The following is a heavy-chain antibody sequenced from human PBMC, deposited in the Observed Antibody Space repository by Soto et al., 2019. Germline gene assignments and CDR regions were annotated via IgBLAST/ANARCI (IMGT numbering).Heavy chain of an antibody. V-gene: IGHV3-21*01. CDR2: ISSSSSYT. CDR1: GFTFSSYS. J-gene: IGHJ4*02. Sequence: PGESLSLSCAVSGFTFSSYSMNWVRHPQGEGLEWVSSISSSSSYTNYTDSVKGRFTISRDNAKNSLYLQMNSLRADDTAVSYCVSDRANKSEKGDYWGQGTLVTVSS. D-gene: IGHD3-22*01. CDR3: VSDRANKSEKGDY.